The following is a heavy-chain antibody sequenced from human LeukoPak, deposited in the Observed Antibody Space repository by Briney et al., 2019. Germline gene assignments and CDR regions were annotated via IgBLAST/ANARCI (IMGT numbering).Heavy chain of an antibody. CDR1: GFTFSDYY. J-gene: IGHJ3*02. Sequence: GGSLRLSCATSGFTFSDYYMSWIRQAPGKGLEWVSYISSSSSTIYYADSVKGRFTISRDNAKNSLYLQMNSLRAEDTAVYYCARRSSGGEGYAFDIWGQGTMVTVSS. V-gene: IGHV3-11*04. D-gene: IGHD2-15*01. CDR2: ISSSSSTI. CDR3: ARRSSGGEGYAFDI.